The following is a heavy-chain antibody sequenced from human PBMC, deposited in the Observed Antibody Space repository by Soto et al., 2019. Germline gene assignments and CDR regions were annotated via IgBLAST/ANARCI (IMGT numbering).Heavy chain of an antibody. CDR2: IYYSGST. CDR3: AGSDYYDTSGYYYRVDY. J-gene: IGHJ4*02. CDR1: GGSISSGGYY. Sequence: SETLSLTCTVSGGSISSGGYYWSWIRQHPGKGLEWIGYIYYSGSTYYNPSLKSRVTISEDTSRNQFSLKLSSVTAADTAVYYCAGSDYYDTSGYYYRVDYWGQGTLVTVSS. D-gene: IGHD3-22*01. V-gene: IGHV4-31*03.